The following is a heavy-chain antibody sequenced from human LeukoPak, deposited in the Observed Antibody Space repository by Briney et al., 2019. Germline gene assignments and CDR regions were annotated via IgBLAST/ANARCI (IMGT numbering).Heavy chain of an antibody. CDR2: ISSSSSNI. Sequence: PGGSLRLSCAASGFTFSSYGMNWVRQPPGKGLEWVSYISSSSSNINYADSVKGRFTISRDNSKNTLYLQMNSLRAEDTAVYYCARGDRERFEGFVVVVAATFDYWGQGTLVTVSS. V-gene: IGHV3-48*01. J-gene: IGHJ4*02. D-gene: IGHD2-15*01. CDR3: ARGDRERFEGFVVVVAATFDY. CDR1: GFTFSSYG.